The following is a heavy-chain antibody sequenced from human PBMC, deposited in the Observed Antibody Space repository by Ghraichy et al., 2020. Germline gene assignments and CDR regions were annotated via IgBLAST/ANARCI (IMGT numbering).Heavy chain of an antibody. J-gene: IGHJ4*02. CDR2: LSGSGEST. CDR1: GFTFSSYA. CDR3: AKKATVGGTTYFDH. Sequence: GGSLRLSCAASGFTFSSYAMSWVRQAPGKGLEWVSALSGSGESTYYADSVKVRFTISRDNSKNTLYLQMNSLRAGDTAIYYCAKKATVGGTTYFDHWGQGTLVTVSS. D-gene: IGHD1-26*01. V-gene: IGHV3-23*01.